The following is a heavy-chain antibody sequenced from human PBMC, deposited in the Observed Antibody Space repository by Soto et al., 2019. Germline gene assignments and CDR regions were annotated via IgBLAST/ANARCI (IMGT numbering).Heavy chain of an antibody. V-gene: IGHV3-23*01. CDR2: ISGSGGST. CDR3: AQEGPTAAMSKSLDY. J-gene: IGHJ4*02. D-gene: IGHD6-25*01. Sequence: PGGSLRLSCAASGFTFSNYNMNWVRQAPGKGLEWVSAISGSGGSTYYADSVKGRFTISRDNSKNTLYPQMNSLRVEDTALYYCAQEGPTAAMSKSLDYWGQGTEVTVSS. CDR1: GFTFSNYN.